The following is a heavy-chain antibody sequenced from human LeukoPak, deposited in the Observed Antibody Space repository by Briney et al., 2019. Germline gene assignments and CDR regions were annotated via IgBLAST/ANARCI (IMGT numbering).Heavy chain of an antibody. CDR1: GFTFRYYN. J-gene: IGHJ6*03. V-gene: IGHV3-48*04. CDR3: ARIDGPTVYTYYMDL. CDR2: ISSTSNTI. Sequence: PGGSLRLACAAFGFTFRYYNMNWVRQAPGKGLEWISYISSTSNTIYYAGSVQGRFTISRDNAKNSLYLQMNTLRAEDTAVYYCARIDGPTVYTYYMDLWGKGTTVTVAS. D-gene: IGHD3-16*01.